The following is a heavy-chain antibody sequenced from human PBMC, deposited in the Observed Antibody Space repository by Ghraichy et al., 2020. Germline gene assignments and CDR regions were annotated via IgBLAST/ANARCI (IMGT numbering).Heavy chain of an antibody. CDR1: GFTFSTYW. V-gene: IGHV3-7*01. Sequence: GGSLRLSCAASGFTFSTYWMTWVRQAPGKGLEWVATINQDGSEKYYVDSVKGRFTISRDNAKNSLYLQMNSLRAEDTAVFYCASGITLLGVIISDAFDIWGQGTMVTVSS. J-gene: IGHJ3*02. CDR3: ASGITLLGVIISDAFDI. D-gene: IGHD3-3*01. CDR2: INQDGSEK.